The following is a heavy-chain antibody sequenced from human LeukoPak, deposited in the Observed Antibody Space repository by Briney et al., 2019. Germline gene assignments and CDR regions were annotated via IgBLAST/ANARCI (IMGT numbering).Heavy chain of an antibody. Sequence: PSETLSLTCAVYGGSFTSYYWSWIRQPPGKGLEWIGEINHSGSTNYNPSLKSRVTISVDTSKNQFSLKLSSVTAADTAVYYCARFRVHVDTIGAFDIWGQGTMVTVSS. CDR1: GGSFTSYY. CDR3: ARFRVHVDTIGAFDI. D-gene: IGHD5-18*01. CDR2: INHSGST. J-gene: IGHJ3*02. V-gene: IGHV4-34*01.